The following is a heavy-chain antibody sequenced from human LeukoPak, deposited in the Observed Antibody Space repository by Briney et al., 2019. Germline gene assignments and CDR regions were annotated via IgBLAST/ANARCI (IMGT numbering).Heavy chain of an antibody. CDR3: ARDVHAAQDAFDI. D-gene: IGHD6-6*01. CDR2: INPSGGGT. J-gene: IGHJ3*02. CDR1: GYTFTSYY. Sequence: ASVKVSCKASGYTFTSYYMHWVRQAPGQGLEWMGIINPSGGGTSYAQKFQGRVTMTRDTSTSTVYMELSSLRSKDTAVYCCARDVHAAQDAFDIWGQGTMATVSS. V-gene: IGHV1-46*01.